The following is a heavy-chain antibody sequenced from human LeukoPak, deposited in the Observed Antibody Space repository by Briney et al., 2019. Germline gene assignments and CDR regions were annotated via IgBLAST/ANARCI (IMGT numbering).Heavy chain of an antibody. CDR1: GFTFSSYS. J-gene: IGHJ4*02. V-gene: IGHV3-48*01. Sequence: GGSLRLSCAASGFTFSSYSMNWVRQAPGKGLEWVSYISSSSSTIYYADSVKGRFTISRDNAKNSLYLQMNSLRAEDTAVYYCARESSVWHLDYWGQGTLVSVSS. CDR2: ISSSSSTI. D-gene: IGHD6-19*01. CDR3: ARESSVWHLDY.